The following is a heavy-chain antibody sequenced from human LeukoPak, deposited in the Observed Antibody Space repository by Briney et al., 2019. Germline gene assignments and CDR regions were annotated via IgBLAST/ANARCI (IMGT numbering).Heavy chain of an antibody. V-gene: IGHV3-33*01. J-gene: IGHJ4*02. CDR2: IWYDGSNK. Sequence: GGSLRLSCAASGFTFSTYGIHWVRQAPGKGLEWVAVIWYDGSNKYYADSVKGRFTISRGNSKNTLYLQMNSLRAEDTAVYYCARDQDHYFDYWGQGTLVTVSS. CDR3: ARDQDHYFDY. CDR1: GFTFSTYG.